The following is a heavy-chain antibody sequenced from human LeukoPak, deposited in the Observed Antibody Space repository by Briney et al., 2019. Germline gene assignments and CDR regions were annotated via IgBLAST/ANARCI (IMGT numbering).Heavy chain of an antibody. CDR2: ISYDGSNK. J-gene: IGHJ4*02. V-gene: IGHV3-30-3*01. CDR3: ARSNRRDSSEWDY. Sequence: PGGSLRLSCAASGFTFSSYAMHWVRQAPGKGLEWVAVISYDGSNKYYADSVKGRFTISRDNSKNTLYLQMNSLRAEDTAVYYCARSNRRDSSEWDYWGQGTLATVSS. CDR1: GFTFSSYA. D-gene: IGHD3-22*01.